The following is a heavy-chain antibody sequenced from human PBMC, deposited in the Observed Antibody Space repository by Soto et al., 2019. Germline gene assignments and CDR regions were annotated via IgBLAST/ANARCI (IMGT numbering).Heavy chain of an antibody. CDR3: ARDQDLRECR. CDR2: VDYYGSRK. Sequence: EVQLVESGGGLVQPGGSLRLSCSTSGFTFNKFWMSWVRQAPDKGPERVANVDYYGSRKKYVDYVTGRFTISRDNAKNSLDLQMSGLRVDDTAMYYCARDQDLRECRWGQGTLVTVSS. CDR1: GFTFNKFW. D-gene: IGHD3-16*01. V-gene: IGHV3-7*01. J-gene: IGHJ4*02.